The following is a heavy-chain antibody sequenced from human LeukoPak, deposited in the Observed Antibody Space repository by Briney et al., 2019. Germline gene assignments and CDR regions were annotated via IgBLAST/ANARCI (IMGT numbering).Heavy chain of an antibody. CDR1: GFTLSHYW. V-gene: IGHV3-7*03. Sequence: GGSLRLSCSASGFTLSHYWMTWVRQAPGKGLEWVASIKEDGSETSYVDSVKGRFTISRDNSKNTLYLQMNSLRAEDTAIYYCAKAGRLQAVAGWIDYWGQGTLVTVS. J-gene: IGHJ4*02. D-gene: IGHD6-19*01. CDR3: AKAGRLQAVAGWIDY. CDR2: IKEDGSET.